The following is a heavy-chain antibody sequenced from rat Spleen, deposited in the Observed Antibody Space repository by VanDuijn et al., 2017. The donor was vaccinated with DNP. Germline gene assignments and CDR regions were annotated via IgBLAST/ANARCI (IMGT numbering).Heavy chain of an antibody. CDR1: GFTFSYYY. CDR3: AKAGGYSPWYFDY. CDR2: ISPGGGNT. V-gene: IGHV5S11*01. D-gene: IGHD1-11*01. J-gene: IGHJ2*01. Sequence: EVQLVESGGGLVQPGRSMKLSCAASGFTFSYYYMAWVRQAPTKGLEWVAAISPGGGNTYYRDSVKGRFTISRDNAKSTLYLQMDSLRSEETATYYCAKAGGYSPWYFDYWGQGVMVTVSS.